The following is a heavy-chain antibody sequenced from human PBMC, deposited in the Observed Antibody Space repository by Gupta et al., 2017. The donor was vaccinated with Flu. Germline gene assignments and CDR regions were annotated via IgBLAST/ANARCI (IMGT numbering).Heavy chain of an antibody. J-gene: IGHJ4*02. CDR2: INPNSGGT. CDR1: GYTFTGYY. V-gene: IGHV1-2*02. D-gene: IGHD4-23*01. CDR3: ARDPAPISYGGNSGGYYFDY. Sequence: QVQLVQSGAEVKKPGASVKVSCMASGYTFTGYYLHWVRQAPGHGLEWMGWINPNSGGTNYAQKFQGRVTMTRDTSISTAYMELSRLRSDDTAVYYCARDPAPISYGGNSGGYYFDYWGQGTLVTVSS.